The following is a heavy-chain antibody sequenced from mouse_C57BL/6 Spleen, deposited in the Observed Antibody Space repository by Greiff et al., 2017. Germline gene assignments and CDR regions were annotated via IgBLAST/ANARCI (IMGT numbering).Heavy chain of an antibody. CDR1: GYTFTDYY. V-gene: IGHV1-19*01. Sequence: EVKLVESGPVLVKPGASVKMSCKASGYTFTDYYMNWVKQSHGKSLEWIGVINPYNGGTSYNQKFKGKATLTVDKSSSTAYMELNSLTSEDSAVYYCARRAYDYDAPFAYWGQGTLVTVSA. J-gene: IGHJ3*01. CDR2: INPYNGGT. D-gene: IGHD2-4*01. CDR3: ARRAYDYDAPFAY.